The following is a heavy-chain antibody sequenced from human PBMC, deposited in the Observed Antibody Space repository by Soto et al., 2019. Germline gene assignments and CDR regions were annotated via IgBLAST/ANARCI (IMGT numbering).Heavy chain of an antibody. J-gene: IGHJ5*02. CDR1: GGSISSYY. Sequence: PSETLSLTCTVSGGSISSYYWSWIRQPPGKGLEWIGYIYYSGSTNYNPSLKSRVTISVDTSKNQFSLKLSSVTAADTAVYYCARDSPDDILTDGGWFDPWSQGTLVTVSS. D-gene: IGHD3-9*01. CDR2: IYYSGST. CDR3: ARDSPDDILTDGGWFDP. V-gene: IGHV4-59*01.